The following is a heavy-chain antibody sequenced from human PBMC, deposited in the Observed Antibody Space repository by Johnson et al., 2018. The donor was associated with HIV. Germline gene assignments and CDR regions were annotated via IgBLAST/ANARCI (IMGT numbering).Heavy chain of an antibody. CDR2: ISDDGSNK. CDR3: SSDYGDYDHAFDI. CDR1: GFTFSSYA. Sequence: QVQLVESGGGVVQPGRSLRLSCAASGFTFSSYAMHWVRQAPGKGLDWVAVISDDGSNKYYADSGKGRFTISRDNSKNTLYLQMNSPIAEDTAVYYCSSDYGDYDHAFDIWGRGTVVTV. J-gene: IGHJ3*02. V-gene: IGHV3-30*04. D-gene: IGHD4-17*01.